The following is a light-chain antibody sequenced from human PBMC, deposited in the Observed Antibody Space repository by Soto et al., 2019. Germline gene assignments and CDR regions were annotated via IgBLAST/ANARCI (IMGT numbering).Light chain of an antibody. CDR2: VAS. CDR1: RSLRSIY. V-gene: IGKV3-20*01. Sequence: SSRTVALSIGERATXSCRASRSLRSIYLAWYQQKPFHPPSLLIYVASNIPTGIPYRFSCSGSGTDFTLSVSRLETEAFAVYYCQQYCVSWTFGQGTKVDI. CDR3: QQYCVSWT. J-gene: IGKJ1*01.